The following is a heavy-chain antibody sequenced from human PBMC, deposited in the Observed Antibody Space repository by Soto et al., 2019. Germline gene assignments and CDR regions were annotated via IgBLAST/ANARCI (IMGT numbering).Heavy chain of an antibody. Sequence: QITLKESGPTLVKPTQTLTLTCTFSGFSLTTNGVGVGWIRQPPGKALEWLGIIYWDNDKRSSPSLKSRLTIPKDTSKNQVVLTMTNMDPVDTATYYCARLHPFYYFDYWGQGTLVTVSS. CDR2: IYWDNDK. V-gene: IGHV2-5*02. CDR3: ARLHPFYYFDY. D-gene: IGHD4-4*01. J-gene: IGHJ4*02. CDR1: GFSLTTNGVG.